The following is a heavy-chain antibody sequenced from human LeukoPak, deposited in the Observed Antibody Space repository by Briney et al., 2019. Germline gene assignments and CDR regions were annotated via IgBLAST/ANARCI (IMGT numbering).Heavy chain of an antibody. CDR3: AREGGSSYGYAYH. J-gene: IGHJ5*02. CDR2: IYYSGST. V-gene: IGHV4-59*01. D-gene: IGHD5-18*01. CDR1: GGSISSYS. Sequence: SETLSLTCTVSGGSISSYSWSWIRQPPGKGLEWIGYIYYSGSTNYNPSLKSRVTISVDTSESQFSLKLTSVTAADTAVYYCAREGGSSYGYAYHWGQGTLVTVSS.